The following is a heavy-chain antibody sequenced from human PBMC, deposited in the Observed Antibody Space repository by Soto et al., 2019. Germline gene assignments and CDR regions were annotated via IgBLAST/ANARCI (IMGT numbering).Heavy chain of an antibody. Sequence: ASVKVSCKASGYTFSSYAIHWVRQAPGQGLEWMGWINAGNGNTKYSQKFRGRVTITRDTSASTAYMELNSLRAEDTAVYYCARDTRYYYDSSGSTRVVWGQGTTVTVSS. J-gene: IGHJ6*02. D-gene: IGHD3-22*01. CDR3: ARDTRYYYDSSGSTRVV. V-gene: IGHV1-3*01. CDR1: GYTFSSYA. CDR2: INAGNGNT.